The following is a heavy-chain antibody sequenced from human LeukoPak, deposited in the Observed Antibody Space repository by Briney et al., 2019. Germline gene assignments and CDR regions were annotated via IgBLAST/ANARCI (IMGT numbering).Heavy chain of an antibody. CDR2: IYYSGST. CDR3: ARLYSSGWYDGYFDY. V-gene: IGHV4-59*01. D-gene: IGHD6-19*01. CDR1: GGSFSGYY. Sequence: SETLSLTCAVYGGSFSGYYWSWIRQPPGKGLEWIGYIYYSGSTNYNPSLKSRVTISVDTSKNQFSLKLSSVTAADTAVYYCARLYSSGWYDGYFDYWGQGTLVTVSS. J-gene: IGHJ4*02.